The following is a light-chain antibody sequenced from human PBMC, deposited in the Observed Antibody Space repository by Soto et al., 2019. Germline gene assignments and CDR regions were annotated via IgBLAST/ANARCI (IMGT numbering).Light chain of an antibody. V-gene: IGLV3-9*01. CDR3: QVWDSSTVV. CDR1: NIGSKN. J-gene: IGLJ2*01. CDR2: RDS. Sequence: SYELPQPLSVSVALGQTARITCGGNNIGSKNVHWYQQKPGQAPVLVIYRDSNRPSGIPERFSGSNSGNTATLTISRAQAGDEADYYCQVWDSSTVVFGGETKLSVL.